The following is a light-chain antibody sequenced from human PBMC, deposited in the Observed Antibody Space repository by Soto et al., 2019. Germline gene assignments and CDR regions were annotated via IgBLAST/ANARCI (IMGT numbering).Light chain of an antibody. Sequence: QSVLTQPPSASGTPGQKVFISCSGSSSNIGGTNYAYWYQQLPGAAPKLLIYGNSNRPSGVPDRFSGSKSGTSASLAITGLQAEDEADYYCQSYDSSLSVVVFGGGTKVTVL. CDR1: SSNIGGTNY. V-gene: IGLV1-40*01. CDR3: QSYDSSLSVVV. J-gene: IGLJ2*01. CDR2: GNS.